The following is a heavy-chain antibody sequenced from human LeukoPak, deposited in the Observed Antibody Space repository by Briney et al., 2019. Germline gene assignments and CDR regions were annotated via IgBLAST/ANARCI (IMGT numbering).Heavy chain of an antibody. V-gene: IGHV3-33*01. D-gene: IGHD1-26*01. CDR2: IWYDGSNK. CDR1: GFTFSSYG. CDR3: ARDRGGGSYLYFDY. Sequence: GGSLRLSCAASGFTFSSYGMHWVRQAPGKGLEWVAVIWYDGSNKYYADSVKGRFTIPRDNSKNTLYLQMNSLRAEDTAVYYCARDRGGGSYLYFDYWGQGTLVTVSS. J-gene: IGHJ4*02.